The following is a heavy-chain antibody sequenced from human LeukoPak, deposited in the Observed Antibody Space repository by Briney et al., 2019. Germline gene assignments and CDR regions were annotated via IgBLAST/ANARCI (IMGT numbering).Heavy chain of an antibody. CDR3: AKDRMAAVAAAGADDY. CDR1: GLHFSGTA. CDR2: ISHDGMNA. V-gene: IGHV3-23*01. J-gene: IGHJ4*02. D-gene: IGHD6-13*01. Sequence: GGSLRLSCAASGLHFSGTAMSWVRQAPGKGLEWVSVISHDGMNAYYADSVKGRFTISRDNSKNTLYLQMNSLRAEDTAVYYCAKDRMAAVAAAGADDYWGQGTLVTVSS.